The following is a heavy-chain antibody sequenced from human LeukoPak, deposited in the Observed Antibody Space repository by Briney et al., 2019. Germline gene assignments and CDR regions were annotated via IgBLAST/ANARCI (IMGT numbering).Heavy chain of an antibody. CDR2: INPNNGGT. CDR1: GYTFTGYY. D-gene: IGHD4-23*01. V-gene: IGHV1-2*06. Sequence: ASVKVSCKASGYTFTGYYMHWVRQAPGQGLEWMGRINPNNGGTNYAQKFQGRVTMTGDTSISTAYMELSRLRSDDTAVYYCARGPVVLVSGSWFDPWGQGTLVTVSS. CDR3: ARGPVVLVSGSWFDP. J-gene: IGHJ5*02.